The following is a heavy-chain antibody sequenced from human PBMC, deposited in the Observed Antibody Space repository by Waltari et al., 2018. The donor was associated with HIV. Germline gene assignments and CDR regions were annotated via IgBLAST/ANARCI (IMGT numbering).Heavy chain of an antibody. CDR3: VWFGESNDAFDI. J-gene: IGHJ3*02. CDR1: GFTFSSYG. D-gene: IGHD3-10*01. V-gene: IGHV3-33*08. CDR2: IWYDGSNK. Sequence: QVQLVESGGGVVQPGRSLRLSCAASGFTFSSYGMHWVRQAPGKGLEWVAGIWYDGSNKYYAYSVKGRFTISRDNSKNTLYLQMNSLRAEDTAMYYCVWFGESNDAFDIWGQGTMVTVSS.